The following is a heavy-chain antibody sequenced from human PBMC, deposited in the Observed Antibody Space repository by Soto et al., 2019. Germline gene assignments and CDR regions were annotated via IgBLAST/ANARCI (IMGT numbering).Heavy chain of an antibody. CDR2: IYWYNDR. Sequence: QITLKESGPTLVQPTQTLTLTCTFSGFSLSTSGVGVGWIRQPPGKALEYLAVIYWYNDRRYSPSLNSRLTINKDTSKNQVVLTMTNMDPADTATYFCAHRRPWSSDWNSGWFDPWGQGTLVTVSS. D-gene: IGHD1-1*01. J-gene: IGHJ5*02. CDR1: GFSLSTSGVG. V-gene: IGHV2-5*01. CDR3: AHRRPWSSDWNSGWFDP.